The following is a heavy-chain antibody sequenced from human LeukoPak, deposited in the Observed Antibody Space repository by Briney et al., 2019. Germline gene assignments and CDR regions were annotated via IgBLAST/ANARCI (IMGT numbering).Heavy chain of an antibody. CDR3: ARDAPKHADPTGYEWGSGMDV. D-gene: IGHD1-26*01. Sequence: SETLSLTCTVSGGSISSGDYYWSWIRQPPGKGLEWIGYIYYSGSTYYNPSLKSRVTISVDTSKNQFSLKLSSVTAADTAVYYCARDAPKHADPTGYEWGSGMDVWGQGTTVTVSS. CDR1: GGSISSGDYY. CDR2: IYYSGST. V-gene: IGHV4-30-4*01. J-gene: IGHJ6*02.